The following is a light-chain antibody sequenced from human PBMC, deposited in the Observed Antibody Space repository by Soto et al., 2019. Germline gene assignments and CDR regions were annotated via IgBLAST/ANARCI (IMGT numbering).Light chain of an antibody. V-gene: IGLV2-14*01. CDR1: SSDIGPYDY. CDR2: EVS. Sequence: QSALTQPASVSGSPGQSITISCSGASSDIGPYDYVSWYQHHPGRAPKLLIYEVSNRPSGVSYRFSGSKSGNTASLTISGLQAEDEGDYYCTTFAPGRIYVFGSGTKRTVL. J-gene: IGLJ1*01. CDR3: TTFAPGRIYV.